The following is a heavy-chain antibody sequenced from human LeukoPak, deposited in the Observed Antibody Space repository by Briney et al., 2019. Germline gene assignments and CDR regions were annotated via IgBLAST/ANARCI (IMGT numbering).Heavy chain of an antibody. V-gene: IGHV3-23*01. CDR2: ITGSGAIT. CDR3: ARRRRWLQDDY. Sequence: GGSLRLSWAASGFTFRSDAMTWVRQAPGKGLEWVADITGSGAITHYADSVKGRFTISRDNSKNTLYLQMNSLRAEDTAVYYCARRRRWLQDDYWGQGTLVTVSS. D-gene: IGHD5-24*01. CDR1: GFTFRSDA. J-gene: IGHJ4*02.